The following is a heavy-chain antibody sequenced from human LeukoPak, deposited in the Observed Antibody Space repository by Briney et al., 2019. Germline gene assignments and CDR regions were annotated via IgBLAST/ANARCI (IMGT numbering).Heavy chain of an antibody. Sequence: TSETLSLTCTVSGGSISSYYWSWIRQPPGKGLEWIGYIYYSGSTNYNPSLKSRVTISVDTSKNQFSLKLSSVTAADTAVYYCARFRRDDYIWGSYRLDDAFDIWGQGTTVTVSS. J-gene: IGHJ3*02. CDR1: GGSISSYY. V-gene: IGHV4-59*01. D-gene: IGHD3-16*02. CDR2: IYYSGST. CDR3: ARFRRDDYIWGSYRLDDAFDI.